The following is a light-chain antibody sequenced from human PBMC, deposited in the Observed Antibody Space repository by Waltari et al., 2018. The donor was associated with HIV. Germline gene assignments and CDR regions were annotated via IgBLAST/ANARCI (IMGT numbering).Light chain of an antibody. V-gene: IGLV2-14*01. CDR3: SSYTTTRTLV. CDR2: EVS. J-gene: IGLJ2*01. Sequence: QSALTQPASVSGSPGQSITISCTGTSSDVGAYNYVSWYQQHPDKPPKLMIYEVSNRPSGVSNRFSGSKSGNTASLTISGLQAEDEADYYCSSYTTTRTLVFGGGTKLTVL. CDR1: SSDVGAYNY.